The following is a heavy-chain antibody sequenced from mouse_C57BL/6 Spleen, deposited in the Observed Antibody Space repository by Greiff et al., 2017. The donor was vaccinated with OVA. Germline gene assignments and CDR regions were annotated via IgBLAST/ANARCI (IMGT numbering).Heavy chain of an antibody. CDR3: AREGAYWYFDV. J-gene: IGHJ1*03. Sequence: VQLVESGPELVKPGASVKISCKASGYAFSSSWMNWVKQRPGKGLEWIGRIYPGDGDTNYNGKFKGKATLTADKSSSTAYMQLSSLTSEDSAVYFCAREGAYWYFDVWGTGTTVTVSS. CDR2: IYPGDGDT. CDR1: GYAFSSSW. V-gene: IGHV1-82*01.